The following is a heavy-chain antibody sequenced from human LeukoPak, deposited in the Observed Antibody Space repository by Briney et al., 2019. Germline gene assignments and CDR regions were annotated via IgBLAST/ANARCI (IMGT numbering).Heavy chain of an antibody. Sequence: ASVKVSCKVSGYTLTELSMHWVRQAPGKGPEWMGSFDPAGNETIYAQKFQGRVTMTEDTSTDTAYMELSSLKSEDTAVYYCASGYWDSSAYYYVRDVFDIWGQGTTVTISS. D-gene: IGHD3-10*02. V-gene: IGHV1-24*01. J-gene: IGHJ3*02. CDR3: ASGYWDSSAYYYVRDVFDI. CDR2: FDPAGNET. CDR1: GYTLTELS.